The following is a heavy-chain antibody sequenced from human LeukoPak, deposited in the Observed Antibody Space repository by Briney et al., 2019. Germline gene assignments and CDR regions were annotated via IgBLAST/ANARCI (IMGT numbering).Heavy chain of an antibody. D-gene: IGHD6-13*01. V-gene: IGHV3-11*04. J-gene: IGHJ3*02. CDR2: ISISGTTI. Sequence: GSLRLSCAASGFTFTDYYMSWVRQAPGKGLEWVSYISISGTTINYADSVVGRFTLSRDNAKSSLYLQMNSLRAEDTAVYYCARIAAAGNDAFDIWGQGTMVTVSS. CDR3: ARIAAAGNDAFDI. CDR1: GFTFTDYY.